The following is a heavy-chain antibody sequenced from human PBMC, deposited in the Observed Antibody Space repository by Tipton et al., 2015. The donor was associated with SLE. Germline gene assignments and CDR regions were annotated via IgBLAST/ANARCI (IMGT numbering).Heavy chain of an antibody. Sequence: RSLRLSCAASGFTFDDYAMHWVRQAPGKGLEWVSGVDWNSGTIHYADSVKGRFTISRDNAKNSLYLQMNSLRADDTALYYCARTHTSEYCSSSSCYNNYFDYWGQGTLVIVSS. J-gene: IGHJ4*02. CDR1: GFTFDDYA. CDR3: ARTHTSEYCSSSSCYNNYFDY. D-gene: IGHD2-2*02. CDR2: VDWNSGTI. V-gene: IGHV3-9*01.